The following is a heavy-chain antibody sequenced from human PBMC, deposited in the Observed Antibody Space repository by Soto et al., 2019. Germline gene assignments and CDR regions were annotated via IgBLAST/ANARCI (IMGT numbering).Heavy chain of an antibody. Sequence: QMHLVQSGAEVKKPGSSVKVSCKASGGSFTYTLSWVRQAPGQGLEWMGGIIPIFGTTNYAQKFQDRVTITAHESTKTAYMELKTLRSQDTAVYYCARLHSHGTYGMDVWGQGTKVTVSS. CDR2: IIPIFGTT. D-gene: IGHD5-18*01. V-gene: IGHV1-69*01. CDR3: ARLHSHGTYGMDV. CDR1: GGSFTYT. J-gene: IGHJ6*02.